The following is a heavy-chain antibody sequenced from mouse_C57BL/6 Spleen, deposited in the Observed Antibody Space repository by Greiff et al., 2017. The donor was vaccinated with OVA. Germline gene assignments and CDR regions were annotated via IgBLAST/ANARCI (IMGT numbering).Heavy chain of an antibody. CDR3: AKEGANWGSWFAY. D-gene: IGHD4-1*01. V-gene: IGHV2-5*01. CDR2: IWRGGST. CDR1: GFSLTSYG. Sequence: VMLVESGPGLVQPSQSLSITCTVSGFSLTSYGVHWVRQSPGKGLEWLGVIWRGGSTDYNAAFMSRLSITKDNSKSQVFFKMNSLQADDTAIYYCAKEGANWGSWFAYWGQGTLVTVSA. J-gene: IGHJ3*01.